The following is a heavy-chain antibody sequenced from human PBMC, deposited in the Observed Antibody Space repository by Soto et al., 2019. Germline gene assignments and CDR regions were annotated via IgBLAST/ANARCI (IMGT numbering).Heavy chain of an antibody. CDR2: IYNSGST. CDR3: ARLGVATITYYFYMDV. CDR1: GVSIGSYY. J-gene: IGHJ6*03. V-gene: IGHV4-59*08. Sequence: PSETLSLTCTVSGVSIGSYYWTWIRQPPGKGLEWIGYIYNSGSTNYNPSLESRVTILLDTSKNQFSLKLSSVTAADTAVYYCARLGVATITYYFYMDVWGKGTSVTVSS. D-gene: IGHD5-12*01.